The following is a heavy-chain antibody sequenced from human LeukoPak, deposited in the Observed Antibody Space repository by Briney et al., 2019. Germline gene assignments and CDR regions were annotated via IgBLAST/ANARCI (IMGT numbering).Heavy chain of an antibody. CDR2: IRSSSTTI. J-gene: IGHJ4*02. CDR3: ARDLDWAFDY. V-gene: IGHV3-48*01. D-gene: IGHD3/OR15-3a*01. CDR1: GFTFSSYS. Sequence: GGSLRLSCAASGFTFSSYSMNWVRQAPGKGLEWVSYIRSSSTTIYYADSVKGRFTISRDNAKNSLYLQMNSLRADDTAIYYCARDLDWAFDYWGQGTLVTVSS.